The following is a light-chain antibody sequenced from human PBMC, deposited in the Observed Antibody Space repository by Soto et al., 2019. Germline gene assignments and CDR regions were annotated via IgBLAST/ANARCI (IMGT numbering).Light chain of an antibody. CDR3: QQYNNWRIT. Sequence: EIVMTQSPATLSVSPGEGATLSCRASQSVSDYLAWYQQAPGPAPRLLIYRASIRATGIPARFSGGGSWTEFTLTIRSLQSEDFAVYYCQQYNNWRITFGGGTKVEIK. CDR2: RAS. J-gene: IGKJ4*01. CDR1: QSVSDY. V-gene: IGKV3-15*01.